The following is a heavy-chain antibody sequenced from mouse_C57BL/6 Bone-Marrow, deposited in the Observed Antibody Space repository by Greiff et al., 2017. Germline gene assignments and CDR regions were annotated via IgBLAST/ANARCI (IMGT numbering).Heavy chain of an antibody. V-gene: IGHV1-76*01. CDR1: GYTFTDYY. D-gene: IGHD2-1*01. CDR2: IYPGSGNT. J-gene: IGHJ1*03. Sequence: QVQLQQSGAELVRPGASVKLSCKASGYTFTDYYINWVKQRPGQGLEWIARIYPGSGNTYYNEKFKGKATLTAEKSSSTAYMQLSSLTSEGSAVYFCARRGVYYGNPWWYFDVWGTGTTVTVSS. CDR3: ARRGVYYGNPWWYFDV.